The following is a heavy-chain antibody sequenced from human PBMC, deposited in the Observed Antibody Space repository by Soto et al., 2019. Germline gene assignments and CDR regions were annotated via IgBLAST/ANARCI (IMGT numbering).Heavy chain of an antibody. CDR3: ATDPPRPDRGYYYYGMDV. V-gene: IGHV1-24*01. D-gene: IGHD3-22*01. CDR1: GYTLTELS. J-gene: IGHJ6*02. CDR2: LDIEEDET. Sequence: ASVKVSCKVSGYTLTELSMHWVRQAPGKGLEWMGGLDIEEDETQNAHKYQARVTMAEDTTTETAYMELSSMKSEDTAVYYCATDPPRPDRGYYYYGMDVWGQGTTVTVSS.